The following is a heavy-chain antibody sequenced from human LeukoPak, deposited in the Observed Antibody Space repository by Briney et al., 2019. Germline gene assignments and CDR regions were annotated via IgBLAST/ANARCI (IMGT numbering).Heavy chain of an antibody. D-gene: IGHD3-22*01. CDR2: IKSNTDGGTT. J-gene: IGHJ4*02. CDR1: GFXFSNAW. CDR3: TTESDYYDSSGYYPSDY. V-gene: IGHV3-15*01. Sequence: PGGSLRLSCAASGFXFSNAWMSWVRQAPGKGLDWVGRIKSNTDGGTTDYAASVKGRFTLSRDDSKNTLYLQMNSLKTEDTAVYYCTTESDYYDSSGYYPSDYWGQGTLVTVSS.